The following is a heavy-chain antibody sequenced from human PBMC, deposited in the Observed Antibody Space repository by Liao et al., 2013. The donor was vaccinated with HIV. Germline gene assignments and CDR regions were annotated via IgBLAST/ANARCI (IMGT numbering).Heavy chain of an antibody. V-gene: IGHV4-4*07. CDR3: ARAGGYYDFWSGSRTHGTFHI. CDR2: IYSSGST. J-gene: IGHJ3*02. Sequence: QVQLQESGPGLVKPSETLSLTCTVSGGSISSYYWSWIRQPAGKGLEWIGRIYSSGSTNYNPSLKSRVTMSVDTSKHQFSLKLSSLTAADTAIYYCARAGGYYDFWSGSRTHGTFHIWGQGTMVSVSS. CDR1: GGSISSYY. D-gene: IGHD3-3*01.